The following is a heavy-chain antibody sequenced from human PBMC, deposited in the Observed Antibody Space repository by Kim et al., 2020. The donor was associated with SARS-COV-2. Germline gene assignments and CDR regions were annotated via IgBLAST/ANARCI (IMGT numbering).Heavy chain of an antibody. D-gene: IGHD1-26*01. CDR2: INHSGST. CDR3: ARGLVGGATSLFYYYYGMDV. J-gene: IGHJ6*02. Sequence: SETLSLTCAVYGGSFSGYYWSWIRQPPGKGLEWIGEINHSGSTNYNPSLKSRVTISVDTSKNQFSLKLSSVTAADTAVYYCARGLVGGATSLFYYYYGMDVWGQGTTVTVSS. CDR1: GGSFSGYY. V-gene: IGHV4-34*01.